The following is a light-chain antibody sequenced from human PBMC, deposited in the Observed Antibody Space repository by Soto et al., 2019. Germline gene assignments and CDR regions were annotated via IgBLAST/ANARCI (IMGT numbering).Light chain of an antibody. Sequence: GSPRQSINISYTGTSTDVGLYDYASWYQQHPGKATHLMIYAVSNRPSGVSNRFSASKSGNTASLFISGLQAEDEADYYCSSYTSDSSYVFGSGTKVTVL. J-gene: IGLJ1*01. V-gene: IGLV2-14*01. CDR2: AVS. CDR1: STDVGLYDY. CDR3: SSYTSDSSYV.